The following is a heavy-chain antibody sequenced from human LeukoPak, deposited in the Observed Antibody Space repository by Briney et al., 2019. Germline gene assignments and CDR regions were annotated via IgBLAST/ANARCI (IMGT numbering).Heavy chain of an antibody. CDR3: ARLRGLIDH. CDR2: INSDSTTL. Sequence: GSLRLSCAASGFIFSDHYMSWIRQAPGKGLEGVAYINSDSTTLYYADSVKGRFTVSRDNAKNSLYLHTNSLGVDDTAVYYCARLRGLIDHWGQGALVTVSS. CDR1: GFIFSDHY. D-gene: IGHD3-10*01. J-gene: IGHJ4*02. V-gene: IGHV3-11*01.